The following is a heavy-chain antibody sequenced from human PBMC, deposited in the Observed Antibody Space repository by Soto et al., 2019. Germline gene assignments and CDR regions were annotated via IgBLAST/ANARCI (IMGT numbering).Heavy chain of an antibody. CDR2: ISAYNGNT. CDR1: GYTFTSYG. CDR3: ARDKADIVVVPAAIDY. V-gene: IGHV1-18*01. D-gene: IGHD2-2*01. J-gene: IGHJ4*02. Sequence: QVQLVQSGAEVKKPGASVKVSSKASGYTFTSYGISWVRQAPGQGLECMGWISAYNGNTNYAQKLHGRVTMTTDTSTSTAYMELRSLRSDDTAVYYCARDKADIVVVPAAIDYWGQGTLVTVSS.